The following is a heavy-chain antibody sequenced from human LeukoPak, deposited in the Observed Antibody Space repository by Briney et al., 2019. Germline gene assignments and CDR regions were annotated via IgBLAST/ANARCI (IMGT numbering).Heavy chain of an antibody. D-gene: IGHD5-24*01. V-gene: IGHV4-59*01. CDR1: GGSFSGYY. J-gene: IGHJ3*02. CDR2: IYYSGST. CDR3: ARGPSYKYAFDI. Sequence: SETLSLTCAVYGGSFSGYYWSWIRQPPGKGLERIGYIYYSGSTNYNPSLKSRVTISVDTSKNQFSLKLSSVTAADTAVYYCARGPSYKYAFDIWGQGTMVTVSS.